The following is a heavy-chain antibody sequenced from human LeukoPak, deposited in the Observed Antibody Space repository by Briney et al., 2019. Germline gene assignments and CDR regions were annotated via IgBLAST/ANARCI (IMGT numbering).Heavy chain of an antibody. CDR3: AREWNGGYGYYGMDV. CDR1: GFTFSSYA. D-gene: IGHD5-12*01. Sequence: SGGSLRLSCAASGFTFSSYAMHWVRQAPGKGLEWVAVISYDGSNKYYADSVKGRFTISRDNSKNTLYLQMNSLRAEDTAVYYCAREWNGGYGYYGMDVWGQGTTVTVSS. J-gene: IGHJ6*02. CDR2: ISYDGSNK. V-gene: IGHV3-30-3*01.